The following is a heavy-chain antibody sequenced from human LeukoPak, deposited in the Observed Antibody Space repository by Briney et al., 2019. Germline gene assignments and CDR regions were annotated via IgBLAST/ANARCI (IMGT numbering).Heavy chain of an antibody. CDR1: GGSISSSNW. D-gene: IGHD3-22*01. J-gene: IGHJ3*02. CDR3: ARHHPRTMIVVVGTFDI. V-gene: IGHV4-4*02. Sequence: PSGTLSLTCAVSGGSISSSNWWSWVRQPPGKGLEWIGSIYYSGSTYYNPSLKSRVTISVDTSKNQFSVKLSSVTAADTAVYYCARHHPRTMIVVVGTFDIWGQGTRVTVSS. CDR2: IYYSGST.